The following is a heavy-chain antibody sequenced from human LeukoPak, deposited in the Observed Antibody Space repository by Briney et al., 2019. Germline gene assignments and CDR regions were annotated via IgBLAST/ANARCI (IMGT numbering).Heavy chain of an antibody. Sequence: GGSLRLSCAASGFTFSSYAMSWVRQAPGKGLEWVANIKQDGTEEYYVDSVRGRFSISKDNAKNSLYLQMNSLRAEDTAVYYCARDPCHGALDYWGQGALVTVSS. J-gene: IGHJ4*02. V-gene: IGHV3-7*03. CDR1: GFTFSSYA. CDR2: IKQDGTEE. D-gene: IGHD2-2*01. CDR3: ARDPCHGALDY.